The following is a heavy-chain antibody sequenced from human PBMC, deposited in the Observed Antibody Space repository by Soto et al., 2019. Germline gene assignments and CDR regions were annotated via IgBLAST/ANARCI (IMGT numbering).Heavy chain of an antibody. Sequence: QVQLQESGPGLVKPSQTLSLTCTVSGGSISSGGYYLSWIRQHPGEGLEWLGYSYYSGTTYYNPSLKTRRTVSVGTPKNHFSMEPSSVTAAYTAVLYCATAALESDSYAQGLDYSGQGTLVTVSS. CDR2: SYYSGTT. D-gene: IGHD5-18*01. CDR3: ATAALESDSYAQGLDY. V-gene: IGHV4-31*03. J-gene: IGHJ4*02. CDR1: GGSISSGGYY.